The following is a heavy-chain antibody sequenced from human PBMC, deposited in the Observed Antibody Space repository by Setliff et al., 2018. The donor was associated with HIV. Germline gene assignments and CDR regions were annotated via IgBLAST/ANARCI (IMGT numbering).Heavy chain of an antibody. D-gene: IGHD2-21*02. J-gene: IGHJ4*02. Sequence: PSETLSLTCGVSGYSISSGYCWGWIRQPPGKGLEWIGNMCHGGNNNYYNPSLKSRVTISVDTSKNQFFLKVTSVTAADTAVYYCASSPLDVVVTSSRRGCFESWGQGTLVTVSS. CDR2: MCHGGNNN. CDR3: ASSPLDVVVTSSRRGCFES. V-gene: IGHV4-38-2*01. CDR1: GYSISSGYC.